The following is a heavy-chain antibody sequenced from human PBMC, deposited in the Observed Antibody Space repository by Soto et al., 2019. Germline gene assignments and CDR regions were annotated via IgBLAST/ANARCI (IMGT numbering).Heavy chain of an antibody. CDR2: ISAGGTP. J-gene: IGHJ4*02. V-gene: IGHV3-23*01. CDR1: GFTFSSHA. CDR3: VRDALSGEYAYGWVNFDC. D-gene: IGHD6-19*01. Sequence: EVQVLESGGGLVQPGGSLRLSCAASGFTFSSHAMSWVRQDPGEGLEWVSGISAGGTPVYADSVKGRFTISRDKSRNTLYLQMNSLRVEDTAVYFCVRDALSGEYAYGWVNFDCWGQGALVTVSS.